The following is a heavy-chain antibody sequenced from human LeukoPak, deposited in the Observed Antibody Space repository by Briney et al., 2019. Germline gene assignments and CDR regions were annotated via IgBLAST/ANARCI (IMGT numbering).Heavy chain of an antibody. CDR2: IWHDGSAE. J-gene: IGHJ4*02. D-gene: IGHD6-19*01. V-gene: IGHV3-33*06. CDR1: GFIFSSYG. Sequence: GGSLRLSCAASGFIFSSYGMYWVRQAPGKGLECVAVIWHDGSAEFYADSVKGRFSISRDDSKNTLYLQMNSLRAEDTALYYCAKDNRGGWSGYFDYWGQGTLVTVSS. CDR3: AKDNRGGWSGYFDY.